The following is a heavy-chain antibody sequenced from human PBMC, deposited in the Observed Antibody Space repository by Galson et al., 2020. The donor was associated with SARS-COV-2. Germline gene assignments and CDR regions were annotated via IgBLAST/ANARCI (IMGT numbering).Heavy chain of an antibody. V-gene: IGHV3-23*01. J-gene: IGHJ4*02. CDR2: ISGSGGST. D-gene: IGHD3-22*01. CDR3: AKDPASSGYCYGLEPFFFDY. Sequence: GGSLRLSCAASGFTFSSYAMSWVRQAPGKGLEWVSAISGSGGSTYYADSVKGRFTISRDNSKNTLYLQMNSLRAEDTAVYYCAKDPASSGYCYGLEPFFFDYWGQGTLVTVSS. CDR1: GFTFSSYA.